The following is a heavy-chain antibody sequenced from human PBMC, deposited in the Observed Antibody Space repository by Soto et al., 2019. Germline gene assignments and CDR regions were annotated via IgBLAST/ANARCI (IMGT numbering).Heavy chain of an antibody. Sequence: TETLSLTCAVYGGSFSAYYWSWIRQPPGKGLEWIGEINHSGSTNYNPSLKSRVTISVDTSKNQFSLKLSSVTAADTAVYYCARNNRGYGLGSYYNPLVYYYGMEVWGQWTTV. V-gene: IGHV4-34*01. J-gene: IGHJ6*02. CDR1: GGSFSAYY. CDR2: INHSGST. D-gene: IGHD3-10*01. CDR3: ARNNRGYGLGSYYNPLVYYYGMEV.